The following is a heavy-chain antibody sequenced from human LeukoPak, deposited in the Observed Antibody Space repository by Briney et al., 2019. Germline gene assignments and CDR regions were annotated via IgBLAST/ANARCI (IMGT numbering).Heavy chain of an antibody. CDR1: GGTISSYY. CDR3: ARTNPNFDY. V-gene: IGHV4-59*08. CDR2: IFYSGST. J-gene: IGHJ4*02. Sequence: SETLSLTCTASGGTISSYYWSWIRQPPGKGLEWIGYIFYSGSTNYNPSLKSRVTISVDTSKNQVSLKLRSVTAADTAVYYCARTNPNFDYWGQGTLVTVYS.